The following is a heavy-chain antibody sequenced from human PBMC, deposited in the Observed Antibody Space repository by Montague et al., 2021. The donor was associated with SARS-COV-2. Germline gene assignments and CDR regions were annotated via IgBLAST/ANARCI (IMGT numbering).Heavy chain of an antibody. J-gene: IGHJ5*02. CDR1: GGSISNGSYS. CDR2: IFPGGST. V-gene: IGHV4-30-2*01. CDR3: ARGGGDFGDYGSLDP. D-gene: IGHD4-17*01. Sequence: TLSLTCSVSGGSISNGSYSWGWIRQPPGKGLEWIGYIFPGGSTSYNASLQSRVTFSLDKSKNQLSLRLTSITAADTAVYFCARGGGDFGDYGSLDPWGQGTLVTVSA.